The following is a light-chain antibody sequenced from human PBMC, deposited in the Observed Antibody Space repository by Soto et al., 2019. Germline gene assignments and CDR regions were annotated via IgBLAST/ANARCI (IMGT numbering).Light chain of an antibody. CDR3: QQYNSYSPT. Sequence: DLQMNQSPSTLSASVGDRVTITCRASQSISSWLAWYQQKRGQAPKVLIYDASSLQSGVPSRFRGSGSGTEFTLTISSLPPDDFATDYCQQYNSYSPTFGQGTKVDIK. CDR2: DAS. V-gene: IGKV1-5*01. CDR1: QSISSW. J-gene: IGKJ1*01.